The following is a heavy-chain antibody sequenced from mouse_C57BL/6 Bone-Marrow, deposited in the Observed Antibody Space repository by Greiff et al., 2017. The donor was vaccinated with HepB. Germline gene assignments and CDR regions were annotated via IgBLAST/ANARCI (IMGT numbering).Heavy chain of an antibody. CDR1: GYTFTSYW. Sequence: VQLQQPGAELVKPGASVKMSCKASGYTFTSYWITWVKQRPGQGLEWIGDIYPGSGSTNYNEKFKSKATLTVDTSSSTAYMQLSSLTSEDSAVYYCARGTYYSNFYYAMDYWGQGTSVTVSS. CDR3: ARGTYYSNFYYAMDY. CDR2: IYPGSGST. D-gene: IGHD2-5*01. J-gene: IGHJ4*01. V-gene: IGHV1-55*01.